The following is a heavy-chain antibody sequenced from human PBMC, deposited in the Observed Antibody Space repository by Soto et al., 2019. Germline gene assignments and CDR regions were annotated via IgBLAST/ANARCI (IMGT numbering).Heavy chain of an antibody. CDR1: GDSISSADYY. D-gene: IGHD1-1*01. J-gene: IGHJ6*02. CDR3: ARDLWVEPELYYYGMDV. Sequence: SETLSLTCTVSGDSISSADYYWSWIRQTPGKGLEWIGHIFYSGTTYYSPSLKSRLTISVDTSKNHFSLRLTSVTAADTAVYYCARDLWVEPELYYYGMDVWGPGTTVTVSS. V-gene: IGHV4-30-4*01. CDR2: IFYSGTT.